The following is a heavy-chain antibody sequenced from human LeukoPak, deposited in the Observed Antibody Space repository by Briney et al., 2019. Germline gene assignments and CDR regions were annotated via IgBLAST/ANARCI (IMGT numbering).Heavy chain of an antibody. CDR1: GFTFSSYS. CDR2: ISSSSSYI. J-gene: IGHJ3*02. V-gene: IGHV3-21*01. CDR3: ARGNLMITFGGVIGLRDAFDI. Sequence: GGSLRLSCAASGFTFSSYSMNWVRQAPGKGLEWVSSISSSSSYIYYADSVKGRFTISRDNAKNSLYLQMNSLRAEDTAVYYCARGNLMITFGGVIGLRDAFDIWGQGTMVTVSS. D-gene: IGHD3-16*02.